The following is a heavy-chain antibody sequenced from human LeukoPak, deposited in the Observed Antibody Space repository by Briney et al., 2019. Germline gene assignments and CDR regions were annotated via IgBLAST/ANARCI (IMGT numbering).Heavy chain of an antibody. V-gene: IGHV1-2*04. CDR3: ARGEGYGGIYGMDV. Sequence: ASVKVSCKASGYTFTGYYMHWVRQAPGQGLEWMGWINPNSGGTNYAQKFQGWVTMTRDTSISTAYMELSRLRSDDTAVYYYARGEGYGGIYGMDVWGQGTTVTVSS. D-gene: IGHD4-23*01. J-gene: IGHJ6*02. CDR2: INPNSGGT. CDR1: GYTFTGYY.